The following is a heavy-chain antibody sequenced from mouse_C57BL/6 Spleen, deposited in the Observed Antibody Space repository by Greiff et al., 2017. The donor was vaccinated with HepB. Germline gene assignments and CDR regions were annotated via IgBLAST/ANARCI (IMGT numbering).Heavy chain of an antibody. CDR2: IYPGSGST. V-gene: IGHV1-55*01. CDR3: ARGYSNYSAWFAY. J-gene: IGHJ3*01. D-gene: IGHD2-5*01. CDR1: GYTFTSYW. Sequence: QVQLQQPGAELVKPGASVKMSCKASGYTFTSYWITWVKQRPGQGLEWIGDIYPGSGSTNYNEKFKSKATLTVDTSSSTAYMQLSSLTSEDSAVYYCARGYSNYSAWFAYWGQGTLVTVSA.